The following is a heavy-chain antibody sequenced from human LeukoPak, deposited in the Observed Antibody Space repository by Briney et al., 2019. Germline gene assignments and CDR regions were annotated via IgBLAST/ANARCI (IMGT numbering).Heavy chain of an antibody. Sequence: PGRALRLSCAAPGFTFRSYAMHWVRQAPGKGLEWVAVISYDGSNKYYADSVKGRFTISRDNSKNTLYLQMNSLRAEDTAVYYCARDPSLTYYYDSSGYYSDYWGQGTLVTVSS. D-gene: IGHD3-22*01. CDR3: ARDPSLTYYYDSSGYYSDY. J-gene: IGHJ4*02. V-gene: IGHV3-30*04. CDR1: GFTFRSYA. CDR2: ISYDGSNK.